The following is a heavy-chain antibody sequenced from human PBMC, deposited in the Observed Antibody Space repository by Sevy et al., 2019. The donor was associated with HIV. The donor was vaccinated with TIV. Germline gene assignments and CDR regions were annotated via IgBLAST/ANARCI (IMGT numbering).Heavy chain of an antibody. CDR3: IRPLVGATRGFEY. V-gene: IGHV3-72*01. J-gene: IGHJ4*02. CDR1: GFSLSDHY. Sequence: GGSLRLSCAASGFSLSDHYMDWVRQAPGKGLEWIGRTRNKVNSYTTESAASVKGRFTISRDDSKNSLYREMNSLKTEETAVYYCIRPLVGATRGFEYWGQGTLVTVS. CDR2: TRNKVNSYTT. D-gene: IGHD1-26*01.